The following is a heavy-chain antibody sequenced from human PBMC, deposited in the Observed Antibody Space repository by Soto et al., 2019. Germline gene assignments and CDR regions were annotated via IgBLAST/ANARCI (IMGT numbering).Heavy chain of an antibody. CDR2: INAGNGNT. Sequence: GASVKVSCKASGYTFTSYAMHWVRQSPGQRLEWMGWINAGNGNTKYSQKFQGRVTITRDTSASTAYMELSSLRSEDTAVYYCASPGRSGYVPYYLDYWGQGTLVTVSS. J-gene: IGHJ4*02. V-gene: IGHV1-3*01. D-gene: IGHD5-12*01. CDR3: ASPGRSGYVPYYLDY. CDR1: GYTFTSYA.